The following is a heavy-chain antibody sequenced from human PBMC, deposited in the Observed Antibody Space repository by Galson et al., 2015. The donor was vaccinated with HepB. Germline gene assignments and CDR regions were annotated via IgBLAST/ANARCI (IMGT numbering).Heavy chain of an antibody. CDR2: IIPILGIA. J-gene: IGHJ6*03. CDR1: GGTFSSYA. Sequence: SVKVSCKASGGTFSSYAISWVRQAPGQGLEWMGGIIPILGIANYAQKFQGRVTITADKSTSTAYMELSSLRSEDTAVYYCAREKYQLLSSDYYYMDVWGKGTTVTVSS. D-gene: IGHD2-2*01. V-gene: IGHV1-69*10. CDR3: AREKYQLLSSDYYYMDV.